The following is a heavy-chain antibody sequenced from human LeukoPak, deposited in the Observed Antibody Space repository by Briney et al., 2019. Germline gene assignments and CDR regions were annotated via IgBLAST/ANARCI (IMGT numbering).Heavy chain of an antibody. Sequence: GESLKISCKGSGYSFTYYWIGWVRQMPGKGLEWMGWINPNSGGTNYAQKFQGRVTMTRDTSISTAYMELSRLRSDDTAVYYCASRSPYYYYGMDVWGQGTTVTVSS. J-gene: IGHJ6*02. CDR2: INPNSGGT. D-gene: IGHD2-15*01. V-gene: IGHV1-2*02. CDR1: GYSFTYYW. CDR3: ASRSPYYYYGMDV.